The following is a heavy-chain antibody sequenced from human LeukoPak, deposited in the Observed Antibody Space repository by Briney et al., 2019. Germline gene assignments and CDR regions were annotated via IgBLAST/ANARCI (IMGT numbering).Heavy chain of an antibody. J-gene: IGHJ4*02. CDR3: ARRSSWYGGLDY. CDR2: ISGSGSTV. Sequence: GGSLRLSCAASGFTFSDYYMSWIRQAPGKGLEWISYISGSGSTVYYADSVKGRFTISKDNAKNSLYLQMNSLRAEDTAVYYCARRSSWYGGLDYWGQGTLVTVSS. V-gene: IGHV3-11*01. D-gene: IGHD6-13*01. CDR1: GFTFSDYY.